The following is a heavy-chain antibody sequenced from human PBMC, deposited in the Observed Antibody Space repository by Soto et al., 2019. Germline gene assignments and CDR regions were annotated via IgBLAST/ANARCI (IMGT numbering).Heavy chain of an antibody. J-gene: IGHJ6*02. V-gene: IGHV1-46*02. CDR1: GYTFHSYY. CDR3: ARDGIVVVVAATPYYYYYYGMDV. CDR2: INPSGGST. D-gene: IGHD2-15*01. Sequence: SVKVSFKECGYTFHSYYMRWVRQATGQGLEWIRIINPSGGSTSYAQKFQGRVTMTRDTSTSTVYMELSSLRSEDTAVYYCARDGIVVVVAATPYYYYYYGMDVWGQGTTVTGSS.